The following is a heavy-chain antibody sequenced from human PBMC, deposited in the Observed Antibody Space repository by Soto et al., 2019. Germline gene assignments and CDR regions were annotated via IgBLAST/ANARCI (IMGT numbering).Heavy chain of an antibody. Sequence: ASVKVSCKASGYTFTSYGISWVRQAPGQGLEWMGWISAYNGNTNYAQKLQGRVTMTTDTSTSTAYMELRSLRSDDTAVYYCAREGYIVVVPAANYYYYYGVDVWGQGTTVTVSS. CDR1: GYTFTSYG. CDR2: ISAYNGNT. J-gene: IGHJ6*02. CDR3: AREGYIVVVPAANYYYYYGVDV. V-gene: IGHV1-18*04. D-gene: IGHD2-2*01.